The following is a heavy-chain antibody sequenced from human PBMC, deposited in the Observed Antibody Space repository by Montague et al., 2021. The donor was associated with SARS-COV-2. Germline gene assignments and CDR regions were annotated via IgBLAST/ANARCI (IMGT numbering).Heavy chain of an antibody. J-gene: IGHJ4*02. CDR2: LFYSGSS. D-gene: IGHD6-19*01. CDR3: VAEWLAIYYFDF. V-gene: IGHV4-39*01. Sequence: SETLSLTCTVAGGSISSSNYYWVWIRQPPGKGLEWIVSLFYSGSSFYNPSLKSRVTISVYTSKTQFSLRLSSVTAADTAVYYCVAEWLAIYYFDFWGQGTLVTVSS. CDR1: GGSISSSNYY.